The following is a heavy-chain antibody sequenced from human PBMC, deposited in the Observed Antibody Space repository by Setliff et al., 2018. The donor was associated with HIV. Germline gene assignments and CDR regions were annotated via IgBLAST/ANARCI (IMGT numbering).Heavy chain of an antibody. Sequence: GGSLRLSCVASGFTFSNYDMIWVRQAPGKGLEWISYISSSGSPIYHADSVEGRFTTSRDNAKNSLYPLMDSLGVEDTAVYYCATGSYSSVWYGFDYWGQGTLVTVSS. V-gene: IGHV3-48*03. D-gene: IGHD6-19*01. CDR3: ATGSYSSVWYGFDY. CDR1: GFTFSNYD. J-gene: IGHJ4*02. CDR2: ISSSGSPI.